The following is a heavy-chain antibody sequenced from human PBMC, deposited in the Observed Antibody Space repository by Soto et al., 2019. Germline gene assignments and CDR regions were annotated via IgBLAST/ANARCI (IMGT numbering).Heavy chain of an antibody. Sequence: SGTLSLTCAVYCGSFSGYYWSWIRQPPGKGLEWIGEINHSGSTNYNPSLKSLVTISVDTSKNQFALKLSSVTAADTAVYYCARGRVWGGRGMDVWGQGTTVTVSS. V-gene: IGHV4-34*01. J-gene: IGHJ6*02. CDR2: INHSGST. D-gene: IGHD3-16*01. CDR1: CGSFSGYY. CDR3: ARGRVWGGRGMDV.